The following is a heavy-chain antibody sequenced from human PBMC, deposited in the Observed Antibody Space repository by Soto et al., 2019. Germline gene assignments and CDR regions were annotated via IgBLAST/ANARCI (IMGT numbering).Heavy chain of an antibody. V-gene: IGHV3-11*01. CDR2: ISAGGSDI. CDR1: GFTFSDYY. J-gene: IGHJ4*01. CDR3: ASLPQGYYDRSGRLVDY. Sequence: QVQLVESGGGLVKPGGSLRLSCASSGFTFSDYYMSWIRQAPGKGLEWVAYISAGGSDIYYGDSVKGRFTVSRDNTKKSLYLQMSNLRAHDTAIYYCASLPQGYYDRSGRLVDYWGHGTLVTVSS. D-gene: IGHD3-22*01.